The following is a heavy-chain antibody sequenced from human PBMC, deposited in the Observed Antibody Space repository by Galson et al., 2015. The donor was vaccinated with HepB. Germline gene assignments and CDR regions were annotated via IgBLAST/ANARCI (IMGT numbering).Heavy chain of an antibody. CDR3: ARDLSRYSGYDYYFDY. CDR1: GFTFSNYA. V-gene: IGHV3-11*01. D-gene: IGHD5-12*01. J-gene: IGHJ4*02. Sequence: SLRLSCAASGFTFSNYAMNWIRQAPGKGLEWVSYISSSGSTIYYADSVKGRFSISRDNAKNSLYLQMNSLRAEDTAVYFCARDLSRYSGYDYYFDYWGQGTLVTVSS. CDR2: ISSSGSTI.